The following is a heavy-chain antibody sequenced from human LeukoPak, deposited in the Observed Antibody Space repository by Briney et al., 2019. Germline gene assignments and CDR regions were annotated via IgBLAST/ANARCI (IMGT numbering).Heavy chain of an antibody. V-gene: IGHV3-7*01. CDR2: IKQDGSEK. CDR3: ARPDRYGALVRGREYFQH. Sequence: GGSLRLSCAASGFTFSSYWMSWVRQAPGKGLEWVATIKQDGSEKFYVDSVKGRFTISRDSAKNSLYLQMNSLRAEDTAIYYCARPDRYGALVRGREYFQHWGQGTLVTVSS. D-gene: IGHD4-17*01. CDR1: GFTFSSYW. J-gene: IGHJ1*01.